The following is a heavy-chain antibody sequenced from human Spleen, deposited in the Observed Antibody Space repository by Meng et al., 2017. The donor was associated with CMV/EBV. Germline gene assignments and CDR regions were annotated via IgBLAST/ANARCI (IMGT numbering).Heavy chain of an antibody. V-gene: IGHV3-23*01. Sequence: GESLKISCAASGFTFSSYGMSWVRQAPGKGLEWVTGISGSGGSTYHADSVKGRFTISRDNSKNTLYLQMNSLRAEDTAVYYCARVSPSSGYYYPWGQGTLVTVSS. CDR2: ISGSGGST. D-gene: IGHD3-22*01. CDR1: GFTFSSYG. J-gene: IGHJ5*02. CDR3: ARVSPSSGYYYP.